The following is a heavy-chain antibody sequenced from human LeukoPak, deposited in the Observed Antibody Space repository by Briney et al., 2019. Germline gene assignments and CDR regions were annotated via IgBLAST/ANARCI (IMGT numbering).Heavy chain of an antibody. Sequence: RTGGSLRLSCAASGFSVSNNYMSWVRQAPGKGLKWVSVIYNGGYTYYADSVKGRFTISRDNSKNTLYLQMNSLRAEDTAMYYCARDNQLVRGVIDYWGQGTLVTVSS. CDR1: GFSVSNNY. V-gene: IGHV3-66*01. CDR2: IYNGGYT. J-gene: IGHJ4*02. CDR3: ARDNQLVRGVIDY. D-gene: IGHD3-10*01.